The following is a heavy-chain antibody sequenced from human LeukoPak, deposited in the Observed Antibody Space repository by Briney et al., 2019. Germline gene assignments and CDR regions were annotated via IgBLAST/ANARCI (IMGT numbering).Heavy chain of an antibody. J-gene: IGHJ6*02. Sequence: GGSLRLSCSASGFIFSPYAMHWVRQAPGKGLEWVSGISWNSGSIGYADSVKGRFTISRDNAKNSLYLQMNSLRAEDTALYYCARAPRYYYGMDVWGQGTTVTVSS. V-gene: IGHV3-9*01. CDR3: ARAPRYYYGMDV. CDR1: GFIFSPYA. CDR2: ISWNSGSI.